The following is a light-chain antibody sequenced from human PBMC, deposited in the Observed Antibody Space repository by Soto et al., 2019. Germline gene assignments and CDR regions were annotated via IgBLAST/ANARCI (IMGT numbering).Light chain of an antibody. J-gene: IGKJ1*01. Sequence: EIVLTQSPGTLSLSPGERATLSCRASQRVSSGYLGWYQQRPGQAPRLLLYGASNRAAGIPDRFSGRGSETDFTLTISRLEPEDFAVYSCQQYASSPPWTFGQGTKVEIK. CDR2: GAS. CDR1: QRVSSGY. CDR3: QQYASSPPWT. V-gene: IGKV3-20*01.